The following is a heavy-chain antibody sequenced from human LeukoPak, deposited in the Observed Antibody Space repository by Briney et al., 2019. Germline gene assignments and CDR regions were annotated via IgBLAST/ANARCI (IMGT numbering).Heavy chain of an antibody. J-gene: IGHJ6*02. CDR2: IYYTGST. V-gene: IGHV4-59*01. CDR3: ARAAPGANIVGYYGMDV. CDR1: GGSISSYY. D-gene: IGHD7-27*01. Sequence: SETLSLTCTVSGGSISSYYWSWIRQPPGKGLEWIGYIYYTGSTNYNPSPKSRVTISVDTSKNQFSLKLSSVTAADTAMYYCARAAPGANIVGYYGMDVWGQGTTVTVSS.